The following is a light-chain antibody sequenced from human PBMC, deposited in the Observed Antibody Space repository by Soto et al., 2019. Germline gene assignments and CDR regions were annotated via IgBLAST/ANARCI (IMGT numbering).Light chain of an antibody. CDR1: SSDVGSYNL. Sequence: QSALTQPASVSGSPGQSITISCTGTSSDVGSYNLVSWYQHHPGKAPKLMIYEGSKRPSGVSNRFSGSKSGNTASLTISGLQAEDEADYFCCSYAGSNTFVVGTGTKV. CDR2: EGS. CDR3: CSYAGSNTFV. V-gene: IGLV2-23*01. J-gene: IGLJ1*01.